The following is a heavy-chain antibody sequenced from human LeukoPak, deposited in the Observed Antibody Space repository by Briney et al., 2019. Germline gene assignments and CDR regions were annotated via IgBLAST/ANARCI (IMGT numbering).Heavy chain of an antibody. V-gene: IGHV7-4-1*02. CDR2: INTNTGNP. D-gene: IGHD6-13*01. CDR1: GYTFTNYA. CDR3: ARDTPRESSSWYSFLYYYYGMDV. Sequence: ASVNVSCKASGYTFTNYAMNWVRQAPGQGLEWMGWINTNTGNPTYAQGFTGRFVFSLDTSVSTAYLQISSLKAEDTAAYYCARDTPRESSSWYSFLYYYYGMDVWGQGTTVTVSS. J-gene: IGHJ6*02.